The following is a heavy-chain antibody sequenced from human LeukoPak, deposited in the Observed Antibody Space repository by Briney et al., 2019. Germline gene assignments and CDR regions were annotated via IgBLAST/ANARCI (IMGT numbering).Heavy chain of an antibody. J-gene: IGHJ3*01. Sequence: SETLSLTCTVSGGSISSSSHYWGWVRQPPGKGLEWIVTIYYSGSTYYNLSLKSRVTISVDTPKNQFSLKLSSVTAADTAVYYCARHVYGGNSDDAFDLWGQGTMVTVSS. CDR3: ARHVYGGNSDDAFDL. D-gene: IGHD4-23*01. CDR1: GGSISSSSHY. V-gene: IGHV4-39*01. CDR2: IYYSGST.